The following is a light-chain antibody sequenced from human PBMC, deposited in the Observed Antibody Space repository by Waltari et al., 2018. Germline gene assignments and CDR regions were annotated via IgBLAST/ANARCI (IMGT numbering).Light chain of an antibody. CDR2: DVT. V-gene: IGLV2-11*01. CDR3: CSYAGSTLGV. CDR1: SRAIGGYNY. Sequence: QSARTQPRSVSGSPGPSVTISCTGTSRAIGGYNYASWYQQHPGKAPKLIIYDVTKRPSGVPDRFSGSKSGNTASLTISGLQAEDEADYYCCSYAGSTLGVFGGGTKLTVL. J-gene: IGLJ3*02.